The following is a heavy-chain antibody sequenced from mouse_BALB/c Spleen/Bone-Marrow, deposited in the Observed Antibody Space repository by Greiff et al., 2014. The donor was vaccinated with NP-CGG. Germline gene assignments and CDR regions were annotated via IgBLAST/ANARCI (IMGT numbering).Heavy chain of an antibody. CDR1: GFNIKDTY. CDR3: ARGGNYGWFAY. CDR2: IDPANGDI. V-gene: IGHV14-3*02. J-gene: IGHJ3*01. Sequence: EVQLQQSGAELVKPGASVKLSCTASGFNIKDTYMHWVKQRPEQGLEWIGRIDPANGDIIYDPKFQGKATITADTSSNTAYLRLSSLTSEDTAVYYCARGGNYGWFAYWGQGTLVTVSA. D-gene: IGHD2-1*01.